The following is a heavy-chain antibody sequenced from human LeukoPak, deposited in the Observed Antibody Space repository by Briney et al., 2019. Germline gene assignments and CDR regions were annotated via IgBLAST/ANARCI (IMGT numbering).Heavy chain of an antibody. V-gene: IGHV1-18*01. D-gene: IGHD6-13*01. J-gene: IGHJ4*02. Sequence: ASVKVSCKASGYTFTSYGISWVRQAPGQGLEWMGWISAYNGNTNYAQKFQGRVTITADKSTSTAYMELSSLRSEDTAVYYCARSSSSWSYFDYWGQGTLVTVSS. CDR2: ISAYNGNT. CDR1: GYTFTSYG. CDR3: ARSSSSWSYFDY.